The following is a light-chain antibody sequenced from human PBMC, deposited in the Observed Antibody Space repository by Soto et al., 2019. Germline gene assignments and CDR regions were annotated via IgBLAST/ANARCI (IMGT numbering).Light chain of an antibody. CDR2: EVS. V-gene: IGKV2D-29*01. Sequence: DIVMTQTPLSLSVTLGQPASISCKSSQSLLHSNGETYLYWYLQKPGQPLQPLIYEVSNRCSGVPDRFSGSGSGTDFTLKISRVDAEDVGVYHYMQSMQLPLTFGGGTKVEIK. CDR1: QSLLHSNGETY. CDR3: MQSMQLPLT. J-gene: IGKJ4*01.